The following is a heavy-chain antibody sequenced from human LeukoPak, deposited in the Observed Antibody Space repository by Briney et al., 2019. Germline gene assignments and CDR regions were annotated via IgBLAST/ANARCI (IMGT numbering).Heavy chain of an antibody. Sequence: GGSLRLSCAASGFTFSSYGMHWVRQAPGKGLEWVAVISYDGSNKYYADSVKGRFTISRDNSKNTLYLQMNSLRAEDTAVYYCARDLTDTSCYDYWGQGTLVTVSS. J-gene: IGHJ4*02. CDR1: GFTFSSYG. CDR3: ARDLTDTSCYDY. CDR2: ISYDGSNK. D-gene: IGHD2-2*01. V-gene: IGHV3-30*03.